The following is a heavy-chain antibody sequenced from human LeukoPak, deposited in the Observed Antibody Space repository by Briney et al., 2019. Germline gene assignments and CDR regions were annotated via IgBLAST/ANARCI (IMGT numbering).Heavy chain of an antibody. Sequence: GGSLRLSCAASGFTFSSYAMSWVRQAPGKGLEWVSAISGSGGSTYYADSVKGRFTISRDNSKNTLYLQMNSLRAEDTAVYYCATEIRFLEWLFSAFDIWGQGTMATVSS. CDR1: GFTFSSYA. V-gene: IGHV3-23*01. D-gene: IGHD3-3*01. J-gene: IGHJ3*02. CDR2: ISGSGGST. CDR3: ATEIRFLEWLFSAFDI.